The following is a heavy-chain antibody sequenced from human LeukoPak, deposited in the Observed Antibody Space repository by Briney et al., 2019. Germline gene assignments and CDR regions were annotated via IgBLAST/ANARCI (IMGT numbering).Heavy chain of an antibody. CDR1: GRSISSGGYY. CDR2: IYYSGST. J-gene: IGHJ4*02. V-gene: IGHV4-31*03. D-gene: IGHD4-17*01. CDR3: ARAISGDSFVFDY. Sequence: SETLSLTCTVSGRSISSGGYYWNWIRQHPGKGLEWIGYIYYSGSTYYNPSLKSRVSLSVDTSKNQFSLKLSSVTAADTAVYYCARAISGDSFVFDYWGQGTLVTVSS.